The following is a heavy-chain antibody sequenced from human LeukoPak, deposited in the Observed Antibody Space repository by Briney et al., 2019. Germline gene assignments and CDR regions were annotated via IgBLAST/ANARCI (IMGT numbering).Heavy chain of an antibody. D-gene: IGHD2-2*01. CDR1: GGTFSSYA. CDR3: ARTGKMTVPAAKVDAFDI. Sequence: SVKVSCKASGGTFSSYAISWVRQAPGQRLEWMGGIIPIFGTANYAQKFQGRVTITADESTSTAYMELSSLRSEDTAVYYCARTGKMTVPAAKVDAFDIWGQGTMVTVSS. V-gene: IGHV1-69*01. J-gene: IGHJ3*02. CDR2: IIPIFGTA.